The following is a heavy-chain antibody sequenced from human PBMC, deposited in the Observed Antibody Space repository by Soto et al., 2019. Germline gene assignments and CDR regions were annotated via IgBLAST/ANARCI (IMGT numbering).Heavy chain of an antibody. J-gene: IGHJ3*02. D-gene: IGHD2-2*01. CDR3: EREEVPAAISEVLEI. Sequence: TGGSLRLSCAASGFTCSSYSMNWVRQAPGKGLEWVSSISSSSSYIYYADSVKGRFTISRDNAKNSLYLQMNSLRAEDTAVYYCEREEVPAAISEVLEIWGQGTMVTVSS. CDR2: ISSSSSYI. CDR1: GFTCSSYS. V-gene: IGHV3-21*01.